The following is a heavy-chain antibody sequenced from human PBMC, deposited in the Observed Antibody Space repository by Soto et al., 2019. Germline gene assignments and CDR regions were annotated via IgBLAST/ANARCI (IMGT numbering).Heavy chain of an antibody. CDR1: GGTFSSYA. D-gene: IGHD2-2*01. V-gene: IGHV1-69*01. CDR3: ARVVPAASSYYYYGMDV. J-gene: IGHJ6*02. CDR2: IIPIFGTA. Sequence: MQLVQSGAEVKKPGSSVKVSCKASGGTFSSYAISWVRQAPGQGLEWMGGIIPIFGTANYAQKFQGRVTITADESTSTAYMELSSLRSEDTAVYYCARVVPAASSYYYYGMDVWGQGTTVTVSS.